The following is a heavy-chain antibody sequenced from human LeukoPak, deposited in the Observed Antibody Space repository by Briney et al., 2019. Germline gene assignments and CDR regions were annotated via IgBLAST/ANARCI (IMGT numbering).Heavy chain of an antibody. J-gene: IGHJ4*02. CDR2: IYYGGST. D-gene: IGHD2-21*02. V-gene: IGHV4-59*01. Sequence: SETLSLTCTVSGGSISSYYWSWIRQPPGKGLEWIAYIYYGGSTNYNPSLKSRVTISVDTSKNQFSLKLSSVTAADTAVYYCARVVGGDFMFDYWGQGTLVTVSS. CDR1: GGSISSYY. CDR3: ARVVGGDFMFDY.